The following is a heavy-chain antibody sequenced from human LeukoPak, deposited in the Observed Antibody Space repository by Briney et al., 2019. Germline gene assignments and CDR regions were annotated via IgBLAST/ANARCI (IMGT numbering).Heavy chain of an antibody. CDR1: GFTFSSFS. J-gene: IGHJ5*02. V-gene: IGHV3-21*01. Sequence: PGGSLRLSCAASGFTFSSFSMSWVRQAPGKGLEWVSSISSSSRYIYYADSVKGRFTISKDNAKNSLYLQMDNLQAEDTAGDYWGPRPGIVSAWGGRGNWFDPWRGGTLLSVPS. CDR3: GPRPGIVSAWGGRGNWFDP. D-gene: IGHD6-13*01. CDR2: ISSSSRYI.